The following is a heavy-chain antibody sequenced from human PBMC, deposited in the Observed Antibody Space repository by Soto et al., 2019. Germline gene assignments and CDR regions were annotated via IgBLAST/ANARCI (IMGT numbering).Heavy chain of an antibody. D-gene: IGHD6-19*01. V-gene: IGHV3-15*07. CDR3: AKESWLGIAYYYYGMDV. Sequence: GSLRLSCAASGFIFSNTWINWVRQAPGKGLEWVGRIKTKIEGGTTNYAAPVKGRFTVSGDDSKNTVYLQMNSLRAEDTAVYYCAKESWLGIAYYYYGMDVWGQGTTVTVSS. CDR1: GFIFSNTW. CDR2: IKTKIEGGTT. J-gene: IGHJ6*02.